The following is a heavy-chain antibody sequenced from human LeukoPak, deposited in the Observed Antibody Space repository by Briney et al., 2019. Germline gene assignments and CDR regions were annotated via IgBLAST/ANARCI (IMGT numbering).Heavy chain of an antibody. CDR3: ARVREGYCSSTSCYDAFDI. J-gene: IGHJ3*02. V-gene: IGHV1-2*02. CDR2: INPNSGGT. D-gene: IGHD2-2*01. CDR1: GYTFTGYY. Sequence: ASVKVSCKASGYTFTGYYMHWVRQAPGQGLEWMGWINPNSGGTNYAQKFQGRVTMTRDTSISTAYMELSRLRSDDTAVYYCARVREGYCSSTSCYDAFDIRGQGTMVTVSS.